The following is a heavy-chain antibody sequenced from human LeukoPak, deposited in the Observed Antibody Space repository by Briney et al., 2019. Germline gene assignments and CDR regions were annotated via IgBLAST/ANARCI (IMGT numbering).Heavy chain of an antibody. CDR3: AKAGWELSNRDLLDALDI. D-gene: IGHD1-26*01. CDR1: GFTFSSYG. CDR2: ISGSGGST. V-gene: IGHV3-23*01. J-gene: IGHJ3*02. Sequence: GGSLRLSCAASGFTFSSYGMSWVRQAPGKGLEWVSAISGSGGSTYYADSVKGRFTISRDNSKNTLYLQMNSLRAEDTAVYYCAKAGWELSNRDLLDALDIWGQGTMVTVSS.